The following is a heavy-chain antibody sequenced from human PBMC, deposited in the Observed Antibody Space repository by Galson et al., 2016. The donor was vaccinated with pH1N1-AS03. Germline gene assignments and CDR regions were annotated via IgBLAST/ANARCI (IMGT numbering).Heavy chain of an antibody. D-gene: IGHD2/OR15-2a*01. J-gene: IGHJ5*02. CDR3: ARHGEPSTLSAWFDP. Sequence: QSGAEVKKPGESLKISCKGSGYKFTNYWTGWVRQMPGQGLEWMGSTYPGDSDTRYSPSFQGQVTISVDESIDTAYMQWSSLRASDTAMYFCARHGEPSTLSAWFDPWGQGTLVTVSS. CDR2: TYPGDSDT. V-gene: IGHV5-51*01. CDR1: GYKFTNYW.